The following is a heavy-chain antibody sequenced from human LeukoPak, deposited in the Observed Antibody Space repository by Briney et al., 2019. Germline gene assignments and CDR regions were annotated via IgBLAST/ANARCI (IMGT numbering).Heavy chain of an antibody. CDR3: AREGDSRWGELSP. V-gene: IGHV3-33*01. D-gene: IGHD3-16*02. Sequence: PGRSLRLSCAASGFTFSTDAIHWVRQAPGKGLEWVAVIWFDGSEQYYADSVKGRFIISRDNSKSTSNLQLNSLRAEDTAVYYCAREGDSRWGELSPWGQGTLVTVSS. J-gene: IGHJ1*01. CDR2: IWFDGSEQ. CDR1: GFTFSTDA.